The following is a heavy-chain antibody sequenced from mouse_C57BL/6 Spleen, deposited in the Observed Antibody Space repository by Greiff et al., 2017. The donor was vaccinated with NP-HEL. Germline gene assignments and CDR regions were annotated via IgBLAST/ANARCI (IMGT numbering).Heavy chain of an antibody. CDR1: GYTFTSYW. V-gene: IGHV1-55*01. D-gene: IGHD2-3*01. CDR2: IYPGSGST. J-gene: IGHJ3*01. CDR3: ARYHDGYYGRFAY. Sequence: QVQLQQPGAELVKPGASVKMSCKASGYTFTSYWITWVKQRPGQGLEWIGDIYPGSGSTNYNEKFKSKATLTVDTSSSTAYMQLSSLTSEDSAVYYCARYHDGYYGRFAYWGQGTLVTVSA.